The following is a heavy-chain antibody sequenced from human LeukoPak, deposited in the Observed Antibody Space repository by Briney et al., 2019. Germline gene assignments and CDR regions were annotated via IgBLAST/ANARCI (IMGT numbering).Heavy chain of an antibody. V-gene: IGHV3-53*01. D-gene: IGHD3-22*01. CDR2: IYSGGST. J-gene: IGHJ4*02. CDR3: ARSEYYYDSSGYYLY. Sequence: GGSLRLSCAASGFTVSSNYMSWVRQAPGKGLEWVSVIYSGGSTYYADSVKGRFTISRDNSKNTLYLQMNSLRAEDTAVYYCARSEYYYDSSGYYLYWGQGTLVTVSS. CDR1: GFTVSSNY.